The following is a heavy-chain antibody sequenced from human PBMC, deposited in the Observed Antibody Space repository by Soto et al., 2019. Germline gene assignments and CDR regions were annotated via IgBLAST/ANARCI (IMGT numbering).Heavy chain of an antibody. V-gene: IGHV1-18*01. D-gene: IGHD2-2*01. J-gene: IGHJ4*02. CDR3: ARVRPEVPAAMRNFDY. Sequence: QVQLVQSGAEVKKPGASVKVSCKASGYTFTSYGISWVRQAPGQGLEWMGWISAYNGNTNYAQKLQGRVTMTTDASTSTADMELRSLRSDDTAVYYCARVRPEVPAAMRNFDYWGQGTLVTVSS. CDR2: ISAYNGNT. CDR1: GYTFTSYG.